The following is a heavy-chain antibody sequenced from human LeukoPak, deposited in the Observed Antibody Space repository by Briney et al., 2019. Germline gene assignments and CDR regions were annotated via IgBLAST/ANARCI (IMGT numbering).Heavy chain of an antibody. CDR2: IYYSGST. V-gene: IGHV4-59*01. CDR3: ARDYYDTSGYPLRYFGY. CDR1: GGSISSYC. J-gene: IGHJ4*02. Sequence: KTSETLSLTCTVSGGSISSYCWNWIRQPPGKGLEWIGYIYYSGSTNYNPSLKSRVTISVDTSKNQFSLKLSSVTAADTAVYYCARDYYDTSGYPLRYFGYWGQGTLVTVSS. D-gene: IGHD3-22*01.